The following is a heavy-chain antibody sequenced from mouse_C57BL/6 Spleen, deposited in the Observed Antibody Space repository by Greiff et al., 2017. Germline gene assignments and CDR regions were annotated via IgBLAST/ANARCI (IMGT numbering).Heavy chain of an antibody. J-gene: IGHJ4*01. D-gene: IGHD1-1*01. CDR2: LYPGDGDT. CDR3: ARLAYGSSFYYYAMDY. Sequence: QVQLKESGPELVKPGASVKISCKASGYAFSSSWMNWVKQRPGKGLEWIGRLYPGDGDTNYNGKFKGKATLTADKSSSTAYMQLSSLTSEDSAVYFCARLAYGSSFYYYAMDYWGQGTSVTVSS. CDR1: GYAFSSSW. V-gene: IGHV1-82*01.